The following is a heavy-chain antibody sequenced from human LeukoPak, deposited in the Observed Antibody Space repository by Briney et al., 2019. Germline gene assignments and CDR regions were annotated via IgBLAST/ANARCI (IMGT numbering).Heavy chain of an antibody. Sequence: ASVKVSCKASGYTFPGYYMHWVRHAPGQGLEWMGWINPSSGGTNYAQNFQGRVTMTRDTSISTAYMELSRLRADDTAGYYCARVYDFYYYMDVWGKGTTVTVSS. CDR1: GYTFPGYY. J-gene: IGHJ6*03. CDR3: ARVYDFYYYMDV. V-gene: IGHV1-2*02. D-gene: IGHD5/OR15-5a*01. CDR2: INPSSGGT.